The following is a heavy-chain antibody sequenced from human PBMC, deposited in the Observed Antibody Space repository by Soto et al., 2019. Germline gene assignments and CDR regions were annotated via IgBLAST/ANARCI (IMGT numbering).Heavy chain of an antibody. CDR2: ISYDGSNK. CDR3: ARDRGSRNAEYFQH. J-gene: IGHJ1*01. D-gene: IGHD3-16*01. V-gene: IGHV3-30-3*01. Sequence: QVQLVESGGGVVQPRRSLRLSCATSGFTFSSYAMNWVRQAPGKGLEWVAVISYDGSNKYYADSVKGRFTISRDNSKNTLYLQMNSLRGEDTAVYYCARDRGSRNAEYFQHWGQGTLVPVSS. CDR1: GFTFSSYA.